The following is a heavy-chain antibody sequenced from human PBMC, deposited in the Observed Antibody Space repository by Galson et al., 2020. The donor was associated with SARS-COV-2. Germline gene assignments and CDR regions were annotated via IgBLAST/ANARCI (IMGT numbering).Heavy chain of an antibody. J-gene: IGHJ4*02. CDR1: GVSISTRTYN. Sequence: SETLSLTCTVSGVSISTRTYNWSCLRPPAGQGLECIGSINTGGTTNSNPSLQSGVTISIDTSKNRFSLELTSVTAADTAVYFCAYGVVAGTGYWGPGVLVTGSS. CDR3: AYGVVAGTGY. V-gene: IGHV4-61*02. CDR2: INTGGTT. D-gene: IGHD6-19*01.